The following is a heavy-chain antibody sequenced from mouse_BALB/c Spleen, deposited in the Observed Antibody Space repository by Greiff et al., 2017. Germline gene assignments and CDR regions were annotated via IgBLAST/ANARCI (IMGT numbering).Heavy chain of an antibody. J-gene: IGHJ2*01. CDR3: ARLHYYGYVADY. Sequence: VQLQQSGPELVKPGASVKMSCKASGYTFTSYYIHWVKQRPGQGLEWIGWIYPGDGSTKYNEKFKGKTTLTADKSSSTAYMLLSSLTSEDSAIYFCARLHYYGYVADYWGQGTTLTVSS. CDR1: GYTFTSYY. CDR2: IYPGDGST. V-gene: IGHV1S56*01. D-gene: IGHD1-2*01.